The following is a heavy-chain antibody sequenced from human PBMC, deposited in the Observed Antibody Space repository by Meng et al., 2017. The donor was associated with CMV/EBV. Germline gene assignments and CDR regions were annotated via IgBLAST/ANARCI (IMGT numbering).Heavy chain of an antibody. Sequence: ASGFSISSYGRHWVRQAPGKGLEWVAVIAYDGSNKYYADSVKGRCTIARDNSKNTLYLQMNSLRAEDTAVYYCAKERGDGDYDFDYWGQGTLVTVSS. CDR3: AKERGDGDYDFDY. D-gene: IGHD4-17*01. CDR2: IAYDGSNK. CDR1: GFSISSYG. V-gene: IGHV3-30*18. J-gene: IGHJ4*02.